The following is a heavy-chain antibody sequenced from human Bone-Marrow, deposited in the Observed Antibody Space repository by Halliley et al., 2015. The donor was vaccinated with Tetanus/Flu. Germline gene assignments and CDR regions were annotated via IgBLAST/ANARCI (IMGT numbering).Heavy chain of an antibody. CDR2: IDWEDDK. CDR3: ARMGGWGYDLRWFDY. V-gene: IGHV2-70*11. D-gene: IGHD5-12*01. J-gene: IGHJ4*02. Sequence: WLARIDWEDDKYYNISLKTRLTISKDTSKNQVVLTMTNMDPVDTATYYCARMGGWGYDLRWFDYWGPGTLVTVSS.